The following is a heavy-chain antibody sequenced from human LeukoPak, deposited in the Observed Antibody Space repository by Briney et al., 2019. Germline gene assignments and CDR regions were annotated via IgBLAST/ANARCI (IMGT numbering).Heavy chain of an antibody. CDR3: ARDGVGATHFDY. CDR1: GGSISSGDYY. V-gene: IGHV4-61*02. CDR2: IYTSGST. D-gene: IGHD1-26*01. Sequence: PSETLSLTCTVSGGSISSGDYYWSWIRQPAGKGLEWIGRIYTSGSTNYNPSLKSRVTMSVDTSKNQFSLKLSSVTAADTAVYYCARDGVGATHFDYWGQGTLVTVSS. J-gene: IGHJ4*02.